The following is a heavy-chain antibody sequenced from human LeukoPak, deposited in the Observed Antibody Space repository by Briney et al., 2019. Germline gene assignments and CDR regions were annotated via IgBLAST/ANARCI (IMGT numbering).Heavy chain of an antibody. V-gene: IGHV1-18*01. CDR1: GYTFTSYG. D-gene: IGHD1-26*01. CDR3: ARWGATRRYYYGMDV. J-gene: IGHJ6*02. CDR2: ISAYNGNT. Sequence: ASVKGSCKASGYTFTSYGISWVRQAPGQGLEWMGWISAYNGNTNYAQKLQGRVTMTTDTSTSTAYMELRSLRSDDTAVYYCARWGATRRYYYGMDVWGQGTTVTVSS.